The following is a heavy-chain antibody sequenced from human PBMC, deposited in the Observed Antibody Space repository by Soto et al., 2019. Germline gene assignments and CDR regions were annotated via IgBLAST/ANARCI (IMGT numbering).Heavy chain of an antibody. V-gene: IGHV3-7*05. D-gene: IGHD6-19*01. J-gene: IGHJ4*02. CDR2: IKQDGSEK. Sequence: EVQLVESGGGLVQPGGSLRLSCAASGFTFSSYWMSWVRQAPGKGLEWVANIKQDGSEKYYVDSVKGRFTISRDNAKNSLYLQMNSLRAEDTAVYYCARDRSGYSSGWYDYWGQGTLVTVSS. CDR3: ARDRSGYSSGWYDY. CDR1: GFTFSSYW.